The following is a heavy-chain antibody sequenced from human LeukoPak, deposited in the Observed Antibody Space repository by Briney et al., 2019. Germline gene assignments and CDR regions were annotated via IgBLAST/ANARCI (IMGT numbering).Heavy chain of an antibody. CDR1: GFTFSSYS. CDR2: ISSSSSYI. D-gene: IGHD3-9*01. Sequence: GGSLRLSCAASGFTFSSYSMNWVRQAPGKGLEWVSSISSSSSYIYYADSVKGRFTISRDNAKNSLYLQMNSLRAEDTAVYYCARVADTTLRYFDWTVLTWGQGTLVTVSS. CDR3: ARVADTTLRYFDWTVLT. V-gene: IGHV3-21*01. J-gene: IGHJ5*02.